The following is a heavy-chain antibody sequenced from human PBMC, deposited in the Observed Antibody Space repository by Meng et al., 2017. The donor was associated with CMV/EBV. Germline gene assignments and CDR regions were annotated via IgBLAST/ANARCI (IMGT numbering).Heavy chain of an antibody. CDR1: GGSISSSNW. J-gene: IGHJ6*02. D-gene: IGHD2-2*01. CDR3: ARTLQARYCSSTSCYKYGMDV. CDR2: INHSGST. V-gene: IGHV4-4*02. Sequence: SETLSLTCAVSGGSISSSNWWSWVRQPPGKGLEWIGEINHSGSTNYNPSLKSRVTISVDTSKNQFSLKLSSVTAADTAVYYCARTLQARYCSSTSCYKYGMDVWGQGTTVTVSS.